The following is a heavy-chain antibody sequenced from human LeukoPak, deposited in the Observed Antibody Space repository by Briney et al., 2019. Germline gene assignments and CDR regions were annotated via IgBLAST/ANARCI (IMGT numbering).Heavy chain of an antibody. Sequence: GGSLRLSCAASGFTFSSYAMSWVREAPGKGLEWVSAISGSGGSTYYADSVKGRFTISRDNSKNTLYLQMNSLRAEDTAVYYCAKERSYNGGSYWGGDAFDIWGQGTMVTVSS. D-gene: IGHD1-26*01. CDR2: ISGSGGST. V-gene: IGHV3-23*01. J-gene: IGHJ3*02. CDR1: GFTFSSYA. CDR3: AKERSYNGGSYWGGDAFDI.